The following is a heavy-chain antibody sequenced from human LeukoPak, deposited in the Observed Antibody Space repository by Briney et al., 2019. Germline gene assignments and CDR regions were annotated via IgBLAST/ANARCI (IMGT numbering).Heavy chain of an antibody. J-gene: IGHJ4*02. CDR1: GFTFSSYW. Sequence: GGSLRLSCAASGFTFSSYWMHWVRQAPGKGLEWGAVISYDGSNKYYADSVKGRFTISRDNSKNTLYLQMNSLRAEDTAVYYCAKSRGSSGWYDYWGQGTLVTVSS. D-gene: IGHD6-19*01. CDR2: ISYDGSNK. V-gene: IGHV3-30*18. CDR3: AKSRGSSGWYDY.